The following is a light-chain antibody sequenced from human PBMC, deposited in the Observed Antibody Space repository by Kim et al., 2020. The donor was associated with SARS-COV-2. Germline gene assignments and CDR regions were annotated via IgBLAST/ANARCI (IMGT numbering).Light chain of an antibody. V-gene: IGLV1-40*01. Sequence: QSVLTQPPSVSGAPGQRVTISCTGSSSNIGAGYDVHWYQQLPGTAPKLLIFTNSNRPSGVPDRFSGSKSGTSASLAITGLQAEDEADYYCQSYGSSLSGFVVFGGGTKVTVL. CDR3: QSYGSSLSGFVV. CDR1: SSNIGAGYD. J-gene: IGLJ2*01. CDR2: TNS.